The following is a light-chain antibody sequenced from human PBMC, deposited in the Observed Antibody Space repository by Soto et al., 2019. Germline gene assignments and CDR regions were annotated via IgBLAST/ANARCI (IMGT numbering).Light chain of an antibody. V-gene: IGLV2-8*01. CDR3: SSYAGSDNFEV. CDR2: EVT. Sequence: QSVLTQPPSASGSPGQSVTISCTGTRSDVGDYNYVSWYQQHPGKAPKLLIYEVTKRPSGVPDRFSGSKSANTASLTVSGLQAADEADYYCSSYAGSDNFEVFGGGTKLTVL. J-gene: IGLJ2*01. CDR1: RSDVGDYNY.